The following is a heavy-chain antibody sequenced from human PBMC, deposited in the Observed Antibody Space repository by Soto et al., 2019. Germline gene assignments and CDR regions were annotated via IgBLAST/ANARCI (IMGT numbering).Heavy chain of an antibody. D-gene: IGHD2-15*01. CDR2: ISYDGSNK. CDR3: AKEVENDCSGGSCYLYYYYYGMDV. V-gene: IGHV3-30*18. CDR1: RFTFSSYG. Sequence: LRLSCAASRFTFSSYGMHWVRQAPGKGLEWVAVISYDGSNKYYADSVKGRFTISRDNSKNTLYLQMNSLRAEDTAVYYCAKEVENDCSGGSCYLYYYYYGMDVWGQGTTVTVSS. J-gene: IGHJ6*02.